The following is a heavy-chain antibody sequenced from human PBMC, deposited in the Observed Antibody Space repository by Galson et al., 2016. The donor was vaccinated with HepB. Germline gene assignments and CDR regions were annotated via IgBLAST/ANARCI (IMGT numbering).Heavy chain of an antibody. D-gene: IGHD3-10*01. V-gene: IGHV3-23*01. Sequence: SLRLSCAASGFTFSSYAMSWVRQAPGKGLEWVSTISGSADSTYYADSVKGRFSISRDKSRNTLYVHMNSLRAEDTAIYYCAKMKYNGSGSLSTFDIWGPGTMVTVSS. J-gene: IGHJ3*02. CDR2: ISGSADST. CDR3: AKMKYNGSGSLSTFDI. CDR1: GFTFSSYA.